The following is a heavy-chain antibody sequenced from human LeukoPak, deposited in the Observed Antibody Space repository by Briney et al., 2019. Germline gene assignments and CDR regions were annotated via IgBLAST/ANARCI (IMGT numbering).Heavy chain of an antibody. CDR1: GFTFSSYG. Sequence: GGSLRLSCAASGFTFSSYGMHWVRQAPGKGLEWVAFIRCDGSNKYYADSVKGRFTISRDNSKNTLYLQMNSLRAEDTAVYYCAKGLSNWEFDYWGQGTLVTVSS. CDR3: AKGLSNWEFDY. CDR2: IRCDGSNK. D-gene: IGHD7-27*01. V-gene: IGHV3-30*02. J-gene: IGHJ4*02.